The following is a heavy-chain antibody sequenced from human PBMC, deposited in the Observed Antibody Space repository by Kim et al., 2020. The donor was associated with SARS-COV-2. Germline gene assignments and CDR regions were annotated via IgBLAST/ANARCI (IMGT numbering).Heavy chain of an antibody. V-gene: IGHV3-15*01. D-gene: IGHD6-13*01. CDR3: TKHIAAVAAYGMDV. J-gene: IGHJ6*02. Sequence: AAPVKDTFPISRDDSKNTLCLQMNSLKSEDTAVYYCTKHIAAVAAYGMDVWGQGTTVTVSS.